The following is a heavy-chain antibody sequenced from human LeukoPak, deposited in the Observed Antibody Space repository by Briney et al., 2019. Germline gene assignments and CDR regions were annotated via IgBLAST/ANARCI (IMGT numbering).Heavy chain of an antibody. CDR1: GYTFTIYG. CDR3: ARVGARTGIVVVPPAIPDAFDI. J-gene: IGHJ3*02. V-gene: IGHV1-18*01. Sequence: ASVKVSCKASGYTFTIYGISWVRQAPGQGLEWMGWISAYNGNTNYAQKLQGRVTMTTDTSTSTAYMELRSLRSDDTAVYYCARVGARTGIVVVPPAIPDAFDIWGQGTMVTVSS. CDR2: ISAYNGNT. D-gene: IGHD2-2*02.